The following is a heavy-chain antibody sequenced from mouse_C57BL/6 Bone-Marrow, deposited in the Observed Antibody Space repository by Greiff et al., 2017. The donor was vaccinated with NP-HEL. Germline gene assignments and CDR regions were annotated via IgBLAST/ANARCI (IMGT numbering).Heavy chain of an antibody. V-gene: IGHV5-4*03. Sequence: EVKLMESGGGLVKPGGSLKLSCAASGFTFSSYAMSWVRQTPEKRLEWVATISDGGSYTYYPDNVKGRFTISRDNAKNNLYLQMSHLTSEDTAMYYCASDGNYNFDYCCQGTALTVSS. CDR2: ISDGGSYT. CDR3: ASDGNYNFDY. CDR1: GFTFSSYA. D-gene: IGHD2-1*01. J-gene: IGHJ2*01.